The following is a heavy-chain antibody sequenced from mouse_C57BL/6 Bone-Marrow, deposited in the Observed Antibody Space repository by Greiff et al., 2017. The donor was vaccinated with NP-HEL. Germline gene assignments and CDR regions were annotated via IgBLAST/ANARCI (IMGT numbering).Heavy chain of an antibody. J-gene: IGHJ2*01. V-gene: IGHV1-50*01. CDR3: ARPTKEYFDD. CDR1: GYTFTSYW. Sequence: VQLQQPGAELVKPGASVKLSCKASGYTFTSYWMQWVKQRPGQGLEWIGEIDPSDRYTNYNQKFKGKATLTVDTSSSTAYLQLSSLTSEDSAVYYCARPTKEYFDDWGQGTTLTVSS. CDR2: IDPSDRYT. D-gene: IGHD2-10*01.